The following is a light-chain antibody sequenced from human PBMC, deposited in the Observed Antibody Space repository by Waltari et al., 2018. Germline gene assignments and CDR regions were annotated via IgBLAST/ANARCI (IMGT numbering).Light chain of an antibody. J-gene: IGKJ4*01. V-gene: IGKV3-20*01. CDR2: GAS. CDR3: QQYGSSPPLT. CDR1: QSVTSSY. Sequence: EIVLTQSPGTLSLSPGERATLSCRASQSVTSSYLAWYQQKPGQAPRLLMYGASSRATGIPDRFSGSGSGTGFTLTISRLEPEDFAVYYCQQYGSSPPLTFGGGTKVEIK.